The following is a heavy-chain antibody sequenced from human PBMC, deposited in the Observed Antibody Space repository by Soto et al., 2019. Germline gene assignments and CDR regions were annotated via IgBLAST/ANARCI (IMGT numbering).Heavy chain of an antibody. CDR1: GFTFSSYA. Sequence: GGSLRLSCAASGFTFSSYAMSWVRQAPGKGLEWVSAISGSGGSTYYADSVKGRFTISRDNSKNTLYLQMNSLRAEDTAVYYCAKSYYYDSSGYYYWSYYYYYYGMDVWGQGATFTVS. D-gene: IGHD3-22*01. V-gene: IGHV3-23*01. J-gene: IGHJ6*02. CDR2: ISGSGGST. CDR3: AKSYYYDSSGYYYWSYYYYYYGMDV.